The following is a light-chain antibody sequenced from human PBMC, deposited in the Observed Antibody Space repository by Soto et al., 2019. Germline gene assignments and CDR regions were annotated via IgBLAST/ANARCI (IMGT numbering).Light chain of an antibody. Sequence: EVVTTQSPATLSVSPGEGATLSCRASQSVSSNFAWYQQKPGQTPRLLIYAASTRATDIPARFSGSGSGTEFTLIISNLQSEDFALYYCQQYNNWPYTFGQGTKVDIK. J-gene: IGKJ2*01. CDR1: QSVSSN. V-gene: IGKV3-15*01. CDR3: QQYNNWPYT. CDR2: AAS.